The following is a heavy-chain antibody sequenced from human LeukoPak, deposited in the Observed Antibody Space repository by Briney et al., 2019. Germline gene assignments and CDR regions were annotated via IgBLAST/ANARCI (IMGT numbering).Heavy chain of an antibody. V-gene: IGHV3-13*01. D-gene: IGHD2-2*01. Sequence: PGGSLRLSCAAPGFTFSSYDMHLVRQARGKGLEWVSAIGTAGDTYYPGSVKGRFTISRENAKNSLYLQMNSLRAGDTAVYYCARERTHYGMDVWGQGTTVTVSS. CDR1: GFTFSSYD. J-gene: IGHJ6*02. CDR2: IGTAGDT. CDR3: ARERTHYGMDV.